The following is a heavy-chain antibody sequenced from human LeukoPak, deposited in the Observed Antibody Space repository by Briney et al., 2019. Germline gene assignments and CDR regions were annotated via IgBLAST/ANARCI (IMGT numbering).Heavy chain of an antibody. CDR3: AGYLLYDSSGYYYELGKGFAY. D-gene: IGHD3-22*01. Sequence: GASVKVSCKASGYTFTSYYMHWVRQAPGQGLEWMGIINASGGSTSYAQKFQGRVTMTRDMSTSTVYMELSSLRAEDTALYYCAGYLLYDSSGYYYELGKGFAYWGQGTLVTVSS. J-gene: IGHJ4*02. CDR2: INASGGST. CDR1: GYTFTSYY. V-gene: IGHV1-46*01.